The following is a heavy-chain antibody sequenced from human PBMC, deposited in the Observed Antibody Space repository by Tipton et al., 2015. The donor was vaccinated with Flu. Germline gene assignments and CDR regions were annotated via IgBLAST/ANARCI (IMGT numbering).Heavy chain of an antibody. CDR2: IYHSGST. V-gene: IGHV4-4*02. D-gene: IGHD2-15*01. Sequence: SLRLSCAASGGSISSSNWWSWVRQPPGKGLEWIGEIYHSGSTNYNPSLKSRVTISVDKSKNQFSLKLSSVTAAATAVYYCARVLVVAATPFDYWGQGILVIVSS. J-gene: IGHJ4*02. CDR3: ARVLVVAATPFDY. CDR1: GGSISSSNW.